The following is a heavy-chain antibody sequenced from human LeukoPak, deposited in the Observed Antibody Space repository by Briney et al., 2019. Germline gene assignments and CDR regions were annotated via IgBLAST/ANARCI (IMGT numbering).Heavy chain of an antibody. D-gene: IGHD2-2*01. J-gene: IGHJ5*02. V-gene: IGHV1-2*02. CDR2: MNPTSGGT. Sequence: GASVKVSCKASGYTFTGYYIHWERQAPGQGLEWMGWMNPTSGGTNYAEKFQGRVTMTRDTSIITAYMELSSLRSDDTAVYYCAREGYQRPAWFDPWGQGTLVTVFS. CDR3: AREGYQRPAWFDP. CDR1: GYTFTGYY.